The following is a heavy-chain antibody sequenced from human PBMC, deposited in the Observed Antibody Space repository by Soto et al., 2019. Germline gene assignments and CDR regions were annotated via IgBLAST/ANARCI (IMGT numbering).Heavy chain of an antibody. V-gene: IGHV1-69*01. Sequence: VSCKASGGTFSIYAISWVRQAPGQGLEWMGGIIPIFGTANYAQKFQGRVTITADESTSTAYMELSSLRSEDTAVYYCAVSYYYDSSGYYYPVKDGMDVWGQGTTVTVSS. CDR2: IIPIFGTA. J-gene: IGHJ6*02. CDR1: GGTFSIYA. CDR3: AVSYYYDSSGYYYPVKDGMDV. D-gene: IGHD3-22*01.